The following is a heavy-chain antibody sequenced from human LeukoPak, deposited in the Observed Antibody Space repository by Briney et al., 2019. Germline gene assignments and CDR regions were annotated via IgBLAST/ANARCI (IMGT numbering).Heavy chain of an antibody. CDR3: ARNYGSGSYYINY. J-gene: IGHJ4*02. CDR1: GYNFGANY. D-gene: IGHD3-10*01. V-gene: IGHV1-18*01. CDR2: ISAYNGNT. Sequence: ASVKVSCKASGYNFGANYMHWVRQAPGQGLEWMGWISAYNGNTNYAQKLQGRVTMTTDTSTSTAYMELRSLRSDDTAVYYCARNYGSGSYYINYWGQGTLVTVSS.